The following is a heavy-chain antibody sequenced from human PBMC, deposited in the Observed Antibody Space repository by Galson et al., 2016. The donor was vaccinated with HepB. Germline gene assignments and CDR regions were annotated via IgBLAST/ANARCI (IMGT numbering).Heavy chain of an antibody. CDR3: VRDLGNYFDL. D-gene: IGHD1-26*01. V-gene: IGHV4-30-2*01. J-gene: IGHJ4*02. CDR2: IHRSGNS. CDR1: DDSTSNGAYS. Sequence: NLSLTCGVSDDSTSNGAYSWSWIRQPPGKGLEYIGYIHRSGNSYSIPSLKSRVTISMDRSKNQFSLKLSSVTAADTAVYYCVRDLGNYFDLWGQGSLVTVSS.